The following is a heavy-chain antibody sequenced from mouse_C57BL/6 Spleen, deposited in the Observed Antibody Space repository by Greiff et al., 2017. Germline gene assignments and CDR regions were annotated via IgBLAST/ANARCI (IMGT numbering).Heavy chain of an antibody. Sequence: EVQLQQSGPELVKPGASVKISCKASGYTFTDYYMNWVKQSHGKSLEWIGDINPNNGGTSYNQKFKGKATLTVDKSSSTAYMELRSLTSEDSAVYYCARKGIYYGNYALFAYWGQGTLVTVSA. CDR3: ARKGIYYGNYALFAY. CDR2: INPNNGGT. J-gene: IGHJ3*01. V-gene: IGHV1-26*01. D-gene: IGHD2-1*01. CDR1: GYTFTDYY.